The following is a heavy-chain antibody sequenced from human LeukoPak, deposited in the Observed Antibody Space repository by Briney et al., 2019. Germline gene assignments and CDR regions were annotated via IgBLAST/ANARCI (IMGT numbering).Heavy chain of an antibody. CDR3: TREYMVRGVSIYYYYGMDV. J-gene: IGHJ6*02. V-gene: IGHV7-4-1*02. D-gene: IGHD3-10*01. Sequence: ASVKVSCKASGYTFTSYAMNWVRQAPGQGLEWMGWINTNTGNPTYAQGFTGRFVFSLDTSVSTAYLQISSLKAEDTAVYYCTREYMVRGVSIYYYYGMDVWGQGTTVTVSS. CDR1: GYTFTSYA. CDR2: INTNTGNP.